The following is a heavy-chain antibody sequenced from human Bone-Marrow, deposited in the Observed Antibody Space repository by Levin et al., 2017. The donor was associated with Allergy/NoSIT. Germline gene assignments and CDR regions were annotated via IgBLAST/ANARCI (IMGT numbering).Heavy chain of an antibody. Sequence: GGSLRLSCAASGFSFSNSWMHWVRQAPGKGLVWVSRMNSDGSTTGYADSVKGRFTISRDNAKNTLYLQMNSLRAEDTAVYYCARVSSSWSFDPWGQGTLVTVSS. CDR2: MNSDGSTT. D-gene: IGHD6-13*01. J-gene: IGHJ5*02. V-gene: IGHV3-74*01. CDR1: GFSFSNSW. CDR3: ARVSSSWSFDP.